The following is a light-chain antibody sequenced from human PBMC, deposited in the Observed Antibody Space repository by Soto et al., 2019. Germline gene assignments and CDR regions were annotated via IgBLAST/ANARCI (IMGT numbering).Light chain of an antibody. CDR3: QQRGKWIT. CDR1: QRISSSY. J-gene: IGKJ5*01. Sequence: EVVLTQSPGTLSLSPGDRVTLSCKASQRISSSYLAWYQHKPGQSPRLLIYGASNRAVGIPGRFSGSGSGTDFTLTISSLETEDFAVYYCQQRGKWITFGQGTRLEIK. CDR2: GAS. V-gene: IGKV3D-20*02.